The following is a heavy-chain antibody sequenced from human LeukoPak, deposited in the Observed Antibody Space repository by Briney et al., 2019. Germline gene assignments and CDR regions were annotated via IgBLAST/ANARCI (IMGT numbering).Heavy chain of an antibody. D-gene: IGHD3-10*01. V-gene: IGHV4-34*01. Sequence: SETLSLTCAVYGGSFSDHYWTWIRQSPGKGLEWIGEINHTGSTNYNPSLKSRVTILVDTSKNQFSLKLNSATAADTAVYYCARAGWFGEFYGPLDFWGQGTLVTVSS. CDR3: ARAGWFGEFYGPLDF. J-gene: IGHJ4*02. CDR1: GGSFSDHY. CDR2: INHTGST.